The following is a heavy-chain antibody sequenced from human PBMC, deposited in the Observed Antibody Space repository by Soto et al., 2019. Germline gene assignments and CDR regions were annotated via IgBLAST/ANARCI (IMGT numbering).Heavy chain of an antibody. V-gene: IGHV3-21*01. D-gene: IGHD3-3*01. CDR3: ARDRYSYYDFWSGSLPYYYFGMDV. J-gene: IGHJ6*02. CDR1: GFTFGGYS. Sequence: GGSLRLSCAASGFTFGGYSMNWVRQAPGKGLEWVSSISSSSSYIYYADSVKGRFTISRDNAKNSLYLQMNSLRAEDTAVYYCARDRYSYYDFWSGSLPYYYFGMDVWGQGTTVTVSS. CDR2: ISSSSSYI.